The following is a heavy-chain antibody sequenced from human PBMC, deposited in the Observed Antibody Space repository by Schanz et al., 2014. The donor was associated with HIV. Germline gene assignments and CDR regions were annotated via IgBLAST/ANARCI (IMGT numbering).Heavy chain of an antibody. CDR3: TRVVTRWFGEAHNAMDV. V-gene: IGHV3-49*04. J-gene: IGHJ6*02. Sequence: EVHLVESGGGLIKPGRSLRLSCTASGFTFGDYAMSWVRQAPGKGLEWVGFIKSKAYGGTTDYAASVKGRFTISRDDSKSTVYLQMNNLKSEDTAVYYCTRVVTRWFGEAHNAMDVWGQGTTVTVSS. CDR1: GFTFGDYA. CDR2: IKSKAYGGTT. D-gene: IGHD3-10*01.